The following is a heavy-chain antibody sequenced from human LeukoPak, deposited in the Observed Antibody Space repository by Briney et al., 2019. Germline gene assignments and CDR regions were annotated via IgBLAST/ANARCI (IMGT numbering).Heavy chain of an antibody. Sequence: GGSLRLSCAASGFTVSSNYMSWVRQAPGKGLEWVSVIYSGGSTYYADSVKGRFTISRGNSKNTLYLQMNSLRAEDTAVYYCARGGPYSSGWFYYWGQGTLVTVSS. J-gene: IGHJ4*02. CDR1: GFTVSSNY. D-gene: IGHD6-19*01. CDR2: IYSGGST. V-gene: IGHV3-66*01. CDR3: ARGGPYSSGWFYY.